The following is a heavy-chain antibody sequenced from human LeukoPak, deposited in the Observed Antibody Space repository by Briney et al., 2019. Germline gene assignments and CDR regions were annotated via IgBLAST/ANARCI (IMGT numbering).Heavy chain of an antibody. D-gene: IGHD3-22*01. CDR1: GGSFSGLY. Sequence: PSETLSLTCAVYGGSFSGLYWSWIRQRPGKGLEWIGEINHSGSSNYSPSLKSRVTISVDTSKKQFSLKLTSVTAADTAVYYCARLFYYGGSGYYGAFEYWGQGNLVTVSS. CDR3: ARLFYYGGSGYYGAFEY. V-gene: IGHV4-34*01. J-gene: IGHJ4*02. CDR2: INHSGSS.